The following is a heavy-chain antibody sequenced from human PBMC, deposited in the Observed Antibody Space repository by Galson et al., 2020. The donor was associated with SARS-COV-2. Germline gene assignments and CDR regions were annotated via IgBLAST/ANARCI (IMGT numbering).Heavy chain of an antibody. Sequence: SGPTLVKPTQTLTLTCTFPGFSLSTSGMCVSWIRQPPGKALEWLALIDWDDDKYYSTSLKTRLTISKDTSKNQVVLTMTNMDPVDTATYYCARITMVRGVLGPIDAFDIWGQETMVTVSS. D-gene: IGHD3-10*01. CDR3: ARITMVRGVLGPIDAFDI. V-gene: IGHV2-70*01. CDR2: IDWDDDK. J-gene: IGHJ3*02. CDR1: GFSLSTSGMC.